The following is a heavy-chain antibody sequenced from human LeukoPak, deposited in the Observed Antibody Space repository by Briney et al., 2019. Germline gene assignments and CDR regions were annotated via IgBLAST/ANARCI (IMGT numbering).Heavy chain of an antibody. J-gene: IGHJ4*02. CDR1: GFTFSNAW. V-gene: IGHV3-15*01. Sequence: GGSLRLSCAASGFTFSNAWVTWVRQAPGKGLEWVSRSKSKTDGGTTDYGAPVKGRFSISRDDSRSTLYLQMNSLKTEDTAVYYCATDGYCSGGSCYSYDNWGQGTLVTVSS. CDR2: SKSKTDGGTT. CDR3: ATDGYCSGGSCYSYDN. D-gene: IGHD2-15*01.